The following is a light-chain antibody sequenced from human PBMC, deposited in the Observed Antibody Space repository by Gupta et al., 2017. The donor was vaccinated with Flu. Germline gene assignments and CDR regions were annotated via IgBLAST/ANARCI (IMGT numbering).Light chain of an antibody. Sequence: SYVLTQPPSASVGPGQTATIICGGNNIGSKNVQWYQQKPGQAPLLVISDDTHRPSGIPERFSGANSGGTATLTIIRVEAGDEADYHCPVWDSRSDHPGIFGGGTKLTV. CDR2: DDT. CDR1: NIGSKN. V-gene: IGLV3-21*02. CDR3: PVWDSRSDHPGI. J-gene: IGLJ2*01.